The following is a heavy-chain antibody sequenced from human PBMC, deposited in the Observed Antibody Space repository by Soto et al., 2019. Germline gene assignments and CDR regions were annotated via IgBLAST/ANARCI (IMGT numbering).Heavy chain of an antibody. D-gene: IGHD2-2*01. CDR1: GGSISSYY. J-gene: IGHJ5*02. CDR2: IYYSGT. CDR3: ARVPDR. V-gene: IGHV4-59*12. Sequence: SETLSLTCSVSGGSISSYYWSWIRQPPGKGLEWIAYIYYSGTSYNPSLKSRVSISLATPKNQFSLKLSSVTAADTAVYYCARVPDRWGQGTLVTVSS.